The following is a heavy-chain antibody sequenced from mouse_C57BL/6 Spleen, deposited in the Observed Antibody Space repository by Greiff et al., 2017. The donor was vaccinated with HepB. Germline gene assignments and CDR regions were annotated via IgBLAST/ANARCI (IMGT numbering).Heavy chain of an antibody. CDR2: IDPNSGGT. CDR1: GYTFTSYW. CDR3: ASPYYSNYVMFAY. V-gene: IGHV1-72*01. D-gene: IGHD2-5*01. Sequence: QVQLQQPGAELVKPGASVKLSCKASGYTFTSYWMHWVKQRPGRGLEWIGRIDPNSGGTKYNEKFKSKATLTVDKPSSTAYMQRSSLTSEDSAVYYCASPYYSNYVMFAYWGQGTLVTVSA. J-gene: IGHJ3*01.